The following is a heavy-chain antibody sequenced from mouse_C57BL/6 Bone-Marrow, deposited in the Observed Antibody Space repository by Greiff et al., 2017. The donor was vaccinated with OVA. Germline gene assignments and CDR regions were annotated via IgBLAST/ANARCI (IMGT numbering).Heavy chain of an antibody. CDR1: GYTFTSYW. Sequence: QVQLQQPGAELVMPGASVKLSCKASGYTFTSYWMHWVKQRPGQGLEWIGEIDPSDSYTNYNQKFTGKSTLTVDKSSSTAYMQLSSLTSEDSAVYYCESRDYWGQGTSVTVSS. J-gene: IGHJ4*01. CDR3: ESRDY. D-gene: IGHD1-1*01. CDR2: IDPSDSYT. V-gene: IGHV1-69*01.